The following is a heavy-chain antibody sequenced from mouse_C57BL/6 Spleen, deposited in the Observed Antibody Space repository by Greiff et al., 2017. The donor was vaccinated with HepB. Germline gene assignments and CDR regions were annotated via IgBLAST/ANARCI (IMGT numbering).Heavy chain of an antibody. V-gene: IGHV1-26*01. CDR3: ARGGGYGYAMDY. CDR1: GYTFTDYY. CDR2: INPNNGGT. J-gene: IGHJ4*01. Sequence: EVQLQQSGPELVKPGASVKISCKASGYTFTDYYMNWVKQSHGKSLEWIGDINPNNGGTSYNQKFKGKATLTVDKSSSTAYMELRSLTSEDSAVYYCARGGGYGYAMDYWGQGTSVTVSS. D-gene: IGHD2-2*01.